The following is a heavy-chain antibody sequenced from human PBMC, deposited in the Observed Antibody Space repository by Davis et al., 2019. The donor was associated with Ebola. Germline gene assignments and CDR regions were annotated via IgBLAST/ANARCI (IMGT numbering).Heavy chain of an antibody. V-gene: IGHV3-48*02. CDR1: GFDFSDYS. CDR3: ARVNLWSRGWGMDV. Sequence: GESLKISCAASGFDFSDYSMTWVRQAPGKGLQWLSYISSGGVTTYYADSVTGRFSTSRDNAKNSLFLQMSSLGDEDTAVYYCARVNLWSRGWGMDVWGNGTTVTVSS. D-gene: IGHD2-21*01. J-gene: IGHJ6*03. CDR2: ISSGGVTT.